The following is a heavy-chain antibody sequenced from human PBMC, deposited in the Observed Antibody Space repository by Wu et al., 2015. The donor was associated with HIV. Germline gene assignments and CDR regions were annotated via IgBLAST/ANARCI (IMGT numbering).Heavy chain of an antibody. CDR3: AREREQQLGTGGAFDI. Sequence: QVQLVQSGADVKKPGASMKVSCKASGYTFTDYYVHWVRQAPGQGLEWMGGIIPIFGTANYAQKFQGRVTITADESTSTAYMELSSLRSEDTAVYYCAREREQQLGTGGAFDIWGQGTMVTVSS. CDR1: GYTFTDYY. J-gene: IGHJ3*02. D-gene: IGHD6-13*01. CDR2: IIPIFGTA. V-gene: IGHV1-69*01.